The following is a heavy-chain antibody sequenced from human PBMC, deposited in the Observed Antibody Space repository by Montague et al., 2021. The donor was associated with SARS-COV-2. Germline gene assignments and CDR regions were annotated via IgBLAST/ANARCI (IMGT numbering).Heavy chain of an antibody. Sequence: SETLSLTCAVYGGSFSGYYLNWIRQPPGKGLEWIGEINHSGSTXXXPSXXXRVTIAVDTSKNQDSLNLTSVSAADTAVFYCARATVTNSPFGFSNKLRLRYNGVDVGGQGTTVTVSS. J-gene: IGHJ6*02. V-gene: IGHV4-34*01. CDR1: GGSFSGYY. CDR3: ARATVTNSPFGFSNKLRLRYNGVDV. D-gene: IGHD4-17*01. CDR2: INHSGST.